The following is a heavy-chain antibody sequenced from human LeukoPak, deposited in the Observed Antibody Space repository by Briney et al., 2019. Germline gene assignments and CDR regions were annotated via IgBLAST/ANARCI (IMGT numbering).Heavy chain of an antibody. J-gene: IGHJ4*02. V-gene: IGHV4-34*01. CDR1: GFTFSIYS. D-gene: IGHD6-19*01. Sequence: GSLRLSCAASGFTFSIYSMNWVRQPPGKGLEWIGEINHSGSTNYNPSLKSRVTISVDTSKNQFSLKLSSVTAADTAVYYCASETGGWSVWGQGTLVTVSS. CDR3: ASETGGWSV. CDR2: INHSGST.